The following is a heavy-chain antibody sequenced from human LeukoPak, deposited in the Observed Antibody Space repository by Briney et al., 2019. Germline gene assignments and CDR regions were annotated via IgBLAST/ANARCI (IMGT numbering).Heavy chain of an antibody. CDR1: GFTVSSNY. CDR2: ISSSSSYI. J-gene: IGHJ4*02. Sequence: GGSLRLSCAASGFTVSSNYMNWVRQAPGKGLEWVSSISSSSSYIYYADSVKGRFTISRDNAKNSLYLQMNSLRAEDTAVYYCAKLSVKAGTVFDYWGQGTLVTVSS. CDR3: AKLSVKAGTVFDY. V-gene: IGHV3-21*04. D-gene: IGHD6-19*01.